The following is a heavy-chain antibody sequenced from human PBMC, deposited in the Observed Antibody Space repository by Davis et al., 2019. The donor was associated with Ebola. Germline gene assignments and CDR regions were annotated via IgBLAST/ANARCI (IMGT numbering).Heavy chain of an antibody. Sequence: SETLSPTCAVHGGSFSGYYWSWIRQPPGKGLEWIGEINHSGSTNYNPSLKSRVTISVDTSKNQFSLKLSSVTAADTAVYYCARLAGSVGATDWGQGTLVTVSS. D-gene: IGHD1-26*01. CDR2: INHSGST. J-gene: IGHJ4*02. V-gene: IGHV4-34*01. CDR3: ARLAGSVGATD. CDR1: GGSFSGYY.